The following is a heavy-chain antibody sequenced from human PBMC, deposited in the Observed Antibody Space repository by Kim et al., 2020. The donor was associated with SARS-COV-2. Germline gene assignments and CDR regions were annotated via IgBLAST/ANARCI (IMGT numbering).Heavy chain of an antibody. Sequence: SETLSLTCTVSGGSISSGGYYWSWIRQHPGKGLEWIGYIYYSGSTYYNPSLKSRVTISVDTSKNQFSLKLSSVTAADTAVYYCARDQVLRYFDWQAGYYGMDVWGQGTTVTVSS. CDR3: ARDQVLRYFDWQAGYYGMDV. J-gene: IGHJ6*02. D-gene: IGHD3-9*01. CDR1: GGSISSGGYY. V-gene: IGHV4-31*03. CDR2: IYYSGST.